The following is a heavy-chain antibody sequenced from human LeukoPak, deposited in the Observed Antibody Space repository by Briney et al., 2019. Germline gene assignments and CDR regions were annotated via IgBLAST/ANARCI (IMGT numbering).Heavy chain of an antibody. CDR3: ARETGYSSSWYPFDI. CDR2: ISSSSSYI. V-gene: IGHV3-21*01. D-gene: IGHD6-13*01. Sequence: PGGSLRLSCAASGFTFSSYSMNWVRQAPGKGLEWVSAISSSSSYIYYADSVKGRFTISRDNAKNSLYLQMNSLRAEDTAVYYCARETGYSSSWYPFDIWGQGTMVTVSS. CDR1: GFTFSSYS. J-gene: IGHJ3*02.